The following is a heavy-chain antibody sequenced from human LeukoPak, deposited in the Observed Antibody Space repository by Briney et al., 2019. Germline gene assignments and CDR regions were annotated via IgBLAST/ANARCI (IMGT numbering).Heavy chain of an antibody. CDR1: GGSISSFY. CDR3: ARYVWGSYPTFEDY. Sequence: KPSETLSLTCSVSGGSISSFYWSWIRQPPGKGLEWIGYVYYSGSINYNPSLKSRVPISVDTSKNQVSLKLTSVTAADTAAYYCARYVWGSYPTFEDYWGQGTLVTVSS. D-gene: IGHD3-16*02. J-gene: IGHJ4*02. CDR2: VYYSGSI. V-gene: IGHV4-59*01.